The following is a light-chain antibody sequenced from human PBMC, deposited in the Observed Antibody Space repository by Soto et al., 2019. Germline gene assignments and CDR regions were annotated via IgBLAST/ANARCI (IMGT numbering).Light chain of an antibody. CDR3: QQYKNWPPLT. CDR2: GAS. Sequence: EIVMTQTPATQSVSPGERATLSCRASQSVSSNLAWYQQKPGQAPRLLIYGASIRATGIPARFSGSGSGTEFTLTISSLQSEAFAVYYCQQYKNWPPLTFGGGTKVEIK. V-gene: IGKV3D-15*01. CDR1: QSVSSN. J-gene: IGKJ4*01.